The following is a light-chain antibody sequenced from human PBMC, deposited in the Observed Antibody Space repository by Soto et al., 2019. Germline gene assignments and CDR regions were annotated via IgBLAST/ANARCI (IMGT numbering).Light chain of an antibody. Sequence: NFMLTQPHSVSESPGKTVTISCTRSSGSIASNYVQWYQQRPGSAPTSVIYDDNQRPSGVPDRFSGSIESSSNSASLTISGLKTEDEADYYCHSYDSDNVIFGGGTKLTVL. CDR3: HSYDSDNVI. V-gene: IGLV6-57*04. CDR1: SGSIASNY. CDR2: DDN. J-gene: IGLJ2*01.